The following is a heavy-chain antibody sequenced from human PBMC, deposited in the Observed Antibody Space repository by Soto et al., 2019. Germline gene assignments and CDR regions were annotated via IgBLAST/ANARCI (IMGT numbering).Heavy chain of an antibody. D-gene: IGHD3-22*01. J-gene: IGHJ6*02. CDR1: GFTFSRYW. Sequence: PGGPLRLSCAVSGFTFSRYWMHWVRQAPGKAPVWVARLHLDGCTFSYADSVRGRFTISRDNAKNTLYLQMNSLRVEDTAVYYCARDYYDNSGSRYGDYGMDVWGQGTTVTVSS. CDR3: ARDYYDNSGSRYGDYGMDV. CDR2: LHLDGCTF. V-gene: IGHV3-74*01.